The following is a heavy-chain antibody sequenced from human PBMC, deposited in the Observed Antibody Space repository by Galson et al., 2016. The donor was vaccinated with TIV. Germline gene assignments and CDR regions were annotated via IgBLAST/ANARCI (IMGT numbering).Heavy chain of an antibody. V-gene: IGHV1-69*13. CDR2: IIPIFHKD. D-gene: IGHD5-24*01. CDR3: ARGVGATSYNFYGMDV. J-gene: IGHJ6*02. Sequence: SVKVSCKASGGTFNKYAVSWVRQAPGQGLEWMGGIIPIFHKDSYAQHVQGRVTITADEFTSTAYMELNSLRSDDTAVYYCARGVGATSYNFYGMDVWGQGTTVTVSS. CDR1: GGTFNKYA.